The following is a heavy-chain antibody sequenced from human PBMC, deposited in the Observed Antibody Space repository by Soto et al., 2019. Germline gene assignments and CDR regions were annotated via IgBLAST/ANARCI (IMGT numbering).Heavy chain of an antibody. J-gene: IGHJ4*02. CDR2: IYPSDSDT. Sequence: DSLTISCKGSGYNFAGYWIAWVRQMPGKGLELMGIIYPSDSDTRYRPSFQGQVTISADKSISSAYLQWSSLRASDTAMYYCARGGVSTRTFDYWGQGTPVTVS. D-gene: IGHD3-3*01. CDR3: ARGGVSTRTFDY. V-gene: IGHV5-51*01. CDR1: GYNFAGYW.